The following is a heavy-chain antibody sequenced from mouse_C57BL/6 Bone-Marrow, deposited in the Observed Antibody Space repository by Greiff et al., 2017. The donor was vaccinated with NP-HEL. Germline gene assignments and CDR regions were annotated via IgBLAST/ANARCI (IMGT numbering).Heavy chain of an antibody. Sequence: VQLQQSGAELVRPGASVKLSCTASGFNIKDDYMHWVKQRPEQGLEWIGWIDPENGDTEYASKFQGKATITADPSSNTAYLQLSSLTSEDTAVYYCTTWDYYGSLDYWGQGTTLTVSS. CDR3: TTWDYYGSLDY. V-gene: IGHV14-4*01. CDR1: GFNIKDDY. CDR2: IDPENGDT. D-gene: IGHD1-1*01. J-gene: IGHJ2*01.